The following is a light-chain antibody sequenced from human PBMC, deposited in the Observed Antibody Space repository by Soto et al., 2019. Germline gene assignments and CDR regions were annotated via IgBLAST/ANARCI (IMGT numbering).Light chain of an antibody. CDR1: QSFSSN. J-gene: IGKJ5*01. V-gene: IGKV3-20*01. CDR3: QQYGSSIT. CDR2: GAS. Sequence: EFVMTQSPATLSVSPGERATLSCRASQSFSSNVAWYQQKPGQAPRLLIYGASSRATGIPDRFSGSGSGTDFTLTISRLEPEDFAVFYCQQYGSSITFGQGTRLEIK.